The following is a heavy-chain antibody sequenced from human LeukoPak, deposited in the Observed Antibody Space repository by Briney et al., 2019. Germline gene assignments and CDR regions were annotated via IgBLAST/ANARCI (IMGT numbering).Heavy chain of an antibody. V-gene: IGHV4-59*01. CDR3: ARGRWLQLPDY. Sequence: SETLSLTCTVSGGSISSYYWSWIRQPPGKGLEWIEYIYYSGSTNYNPSLKSRVTISVDTSKNQFSLKLSSVTAADTAVYYCARGRWLQLPDYWGQGTLITVSS. CDR1: GGSISSYY. D-gene: IGHD5-24*01. J-gene: IGHJ4*02. CDR2: IYYSGST.